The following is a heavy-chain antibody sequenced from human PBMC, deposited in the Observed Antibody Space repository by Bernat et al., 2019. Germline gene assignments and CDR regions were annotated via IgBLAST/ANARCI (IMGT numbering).Heavy chain of an antibody. CDR3: AKDLERWRRTFNCFDP. CDR2: ISYDGSNK. J-gene: IGHJ5*02. V-gene: IGHV3-30*18. D-gene: IGHD5-24*01. CDR1: GFTFSSYG. Sequence: QVQLVESGGGVVQPGRSLRLSCAASGFTFSSYGMHWVRQAPGKGLGWVAVISYDGSNKYYADSVKGRFTISRDNSKSTLYLQMNSLRAENTAVYYCAKDLERWRRTFNCFDPWGQGTLVTVSS.